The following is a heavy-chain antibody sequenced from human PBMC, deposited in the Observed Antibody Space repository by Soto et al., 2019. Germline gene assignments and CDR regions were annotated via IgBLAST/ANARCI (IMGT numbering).Heavy chain of an antibody. CDR1: GGSISSSRYY. CDR2: IYYSGST. D-gene: IGHD2-8*01. J-gene: IGHJ6*02. CDR3: ASVFQDCTYGVCNGIYGMDV. Sequence: SETLSLTCTVSGGSISSSRYYWGWIRQPPGKGLEWIGSIYYSGSTYYNPSLKSRVTISVDTSKNQFSLKLSSVTAADTAVYYCASVFQDCTYGVCNGIYGMDVWGQGTTVTVSS. V-gene: IGHV4-39*01.